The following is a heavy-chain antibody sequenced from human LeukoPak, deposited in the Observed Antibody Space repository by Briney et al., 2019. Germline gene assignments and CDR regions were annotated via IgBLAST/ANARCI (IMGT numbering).Heavy chain of an antibody. V-gene: IGHV1-24*01. CDR2: FDPEDGET. CDR1: GYTLTELS. CDR3: ATRNWNQLYYYHYYMDV. D-gene: IGHD1-1*01. J-gene: IGHJ6*03. Sequence: ASVKVSCKVSGYTLTELSMHWVRQAPGKGLEWMGGFDPEDGETIYAQKFQGRVTMTEDTSTDTAYMELSSLRSEDTAVYYCATRNWNQLYYYHYYMDVWGKGTTVTVSS.